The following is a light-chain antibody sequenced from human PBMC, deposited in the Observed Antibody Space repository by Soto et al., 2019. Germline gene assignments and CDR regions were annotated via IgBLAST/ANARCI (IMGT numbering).Light chain of an antibody. CDR1: QSISSY. Sequence: EIVLTQSPATLSLSPGERATLSCRASQSISSYLAWYQQKPGQTPRLLIYDATNRATGIPDRFSGSGSGTDFPLTINSLEPEDSAVYYCQQRSNWPPYTFGQGTKLEIK. J-gene: IGKJ2*01. CDR2: DAT. CDR3: QQRSNWPPYT. V-gene: IGKV3-11*01.